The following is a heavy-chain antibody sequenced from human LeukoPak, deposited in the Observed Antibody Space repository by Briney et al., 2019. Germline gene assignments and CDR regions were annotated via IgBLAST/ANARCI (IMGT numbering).Heavy chain of an antibody. J-gene: IGHJ5*02. V-gene: IGHV1-2*02. CDR2: INPNSGGT. Sequence: ASVKVSCKASGYTFTGSYMHWVRQAPGQGLEWMGWINPNSGGTNYAQRFQGRVTMTRDTSISTAYMELSRLRSDDTAVYYCARDRGRIAAAGNSMSWFDPWGQGTLVTVSS. CDR1: GYTFTGSY. CDR3: ARDRGRIAAAGNSMSWFDP. D-gene: IGHD6-13*01.